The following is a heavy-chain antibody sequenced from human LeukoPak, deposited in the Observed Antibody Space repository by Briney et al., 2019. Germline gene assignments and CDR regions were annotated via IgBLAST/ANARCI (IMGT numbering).Heavy chain of an antibody. V-gene: IGHV4-34*01. J-gene: IGHJ4*02. CDR3: ARGQASGGDYYDSSGYWDAPFDY. D-gene: IGHD3-22*01. Sequence: PSETLSLTCAVYGGSFSGYYWSWIRQPPGKGLEWIGEINHSGNTNYNPSLKSRVTISVDTSKNQFSLKLSSVTAADTAVYYCARGQASGGDYYDSSGYWDAPFDYWGQGTLVTVSS. CDR2: INHSGNT. CDR1: GGSFSGYY.